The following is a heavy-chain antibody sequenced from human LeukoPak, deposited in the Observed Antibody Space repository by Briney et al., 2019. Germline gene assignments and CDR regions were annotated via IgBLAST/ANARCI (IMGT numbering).Heavy chain of an antibody. CDR2: IYPGDSDT. V-gene: IGHV5-51*01. CDR1: GYSFTSYW. D-gene: IGHD3-9*01. CDR3: ARVTDILTGEFDY. J-gene: IGHJ4*02. Sequence: GESLKISCKGSGYSFTSYWIGWVRQMPGKCLECMGIIYPGDSDTRYSPSFQGQVTISDDKSISTAYLQWSSLKASDTAMYYCARVTDILTGEFDYWGQGTLVTVSS.